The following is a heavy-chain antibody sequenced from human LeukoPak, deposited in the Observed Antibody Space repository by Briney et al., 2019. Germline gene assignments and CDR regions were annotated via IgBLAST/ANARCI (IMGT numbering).Heavy chain of an antibody. CDR1: GGSISSYY. CDR3: TRGSIAYYMDV. J-gene: IGHJ6*03. Sequence: ASETLSLTCTVSGGSISSYYWSWIRQPPGKGLAWIGNIYYSGSTNYNPSLTHRVTISVDTSKNQFSLKLASVTAADTAVYYCTRGSIAYYMDVWGKGTTVTISS. D-gene: IGHD3-22*01. CDR2: IYYSGST. V-gene: IGHV4-59*01.